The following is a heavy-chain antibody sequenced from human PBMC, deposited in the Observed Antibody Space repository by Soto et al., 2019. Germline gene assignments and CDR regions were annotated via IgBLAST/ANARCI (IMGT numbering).Heavy chain of an antibody. CDR3: TTAELLDFDY. Sequence: GGSLRLSCAASEFTFSNYAMSWVRQAPGKGLEWVGRIKSKTDGGTTDYAAPVKGRFTISRDDSKNTLYLQMNSLKTEDTAVYYCTTAELLDFDYWGQGTLVTVSS. D-gene: IGHD1-26*01. V-gene: IGHV3-15*01. CDR1: EFTFSNYA. J-gene: IGHJ4*02. CDR2: IKSKTDGGTT.